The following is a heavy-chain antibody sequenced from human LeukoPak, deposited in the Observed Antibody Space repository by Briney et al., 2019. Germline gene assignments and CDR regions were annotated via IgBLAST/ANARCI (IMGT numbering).Heavy chain of an antibody. V-gene: IGHV4-30-4*01. CDR1: GGSISSGDYY. J-gene: IGHJ4*02. CDR3: ASNYGSGSCHYFDY. D-gene: IGHD3-10*01. CDR2: IYYSGST. Sequence: SETLSLTCTVSGGSISSGDYYWSWIRQPPGKGLEWIGYIYYSGSTYYKPSLKSRVTMSVDTSKNQFSLKMSSVTAADTAVYYCASNYGSGSCHYFDYWGQGTLVTVSS.